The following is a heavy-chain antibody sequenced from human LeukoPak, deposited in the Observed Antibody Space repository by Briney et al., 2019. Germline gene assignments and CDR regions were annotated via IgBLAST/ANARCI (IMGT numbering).Heavy chain of an antibody. Sequence: GGSLRLSCAASGFTFSSYGMSWVRQAPGKGLEWVSAISGSGGSTYYADSVKGRFTISRDNSKNTLYLQMNSLGAEDTAVYYCAKRLGRYSGSLGGAFDIWGQGTMVTVSS. CDR1: GFTFSSYG. CDR3: AKRLGRYSGSLGGAFDI. V-gene: IGHV3-23*01. J-gene: IGHJ3*02. CDR2: ISGSGGST. D-gene: IGHD1-26*01.